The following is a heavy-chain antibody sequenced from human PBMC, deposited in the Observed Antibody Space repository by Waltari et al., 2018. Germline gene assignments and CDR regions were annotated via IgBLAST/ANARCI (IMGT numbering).Heavy chain of an antibody. J-gene: IGHJ3*02. CDR2: IYATGGT. CDR1: GASVSTGSFY. Sequence: QVQLQESGPGMVKSSQTLSLTCTVSGASVSTGSFYWSWIRQSAGKGLEWVGRIYATGGTNYNPALQSRVSMSLDAFKNQVFLKLTSVVAADTAVYYCAGQGDYYAFDIWGQGTMLTVSS. D-gene: IGHD4-17*01. CDR3: AGQGDYYAFDI. V-gene: IGHV4-61*02.